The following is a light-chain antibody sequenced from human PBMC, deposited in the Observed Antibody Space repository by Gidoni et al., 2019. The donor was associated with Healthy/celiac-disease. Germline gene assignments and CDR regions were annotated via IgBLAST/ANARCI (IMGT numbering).Light chain of an antibody. Sequence: DIQMTQSPSTLSASVGDRVTITCRASQSISSWLAWYQQTPGKAPKLLIYKASSLESGVPSRFSGSGSGTEVTLTISSLQPDDFATYYCQQYNSSPLTFGGGTKVEIK. CDR3: QQYNSSPLT. V-gene: IGKV1-5*03. CDR2: KAS. J-gene: IGKJ4*01. CDR1: QSISSW.